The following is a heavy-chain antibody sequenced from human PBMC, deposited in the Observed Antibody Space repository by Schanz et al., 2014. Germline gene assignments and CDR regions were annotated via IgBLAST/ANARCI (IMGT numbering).Heavy chain of an antibody. CDR1: GFIFRSYN. D-gene: IGHD1-1*01. Sequence: EVQLVESGGGLVKPGGSLRLSCVASGFIFRSYNMNWVRQSPGKGLEWVSFLSSDSRHVYYVESAKGRFTISRDNAKNSLYLQMDSLRGDDTAVYYCARDGIAATTDFEYWGQGVLXTVSS. CDR2: LSSDSRHV. CDR3: ARDGIAATTDFEY. V-gene: IGHV3-21*06. J-gene: IGHJ4*02.